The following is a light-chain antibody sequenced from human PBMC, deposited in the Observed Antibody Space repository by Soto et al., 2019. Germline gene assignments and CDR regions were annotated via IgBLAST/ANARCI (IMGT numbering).Light chain of an antibody. CDR3: QQYGSSALT. V-gene: IGKV3-20*01. J-gene: IGKJ1*01. Sequence: DIVWTQSAGSLALSPGRSANISCSASQSFNSTYLAWYQQKPGQAPRLLIYGESSRATGITDRFSGSGSGTDFTLNISILHPEELAVYYCQQYGSSALTVGQGTKVDIK. CDR1: QSFNSTY. CDR2: GES.